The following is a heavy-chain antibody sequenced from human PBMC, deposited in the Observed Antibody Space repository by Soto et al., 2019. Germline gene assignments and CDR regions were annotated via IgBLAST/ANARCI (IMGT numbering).Heavy chain of an antibody. J-gene: IGHJ4*02. CDR3: ARVSYYDSSGFVH. Sequence: XSVKVCCKYSGSTFTSYAMNLVRQAPGQRLEWMGWINAGNGNTKYSQKFQGRVTITRDTSASKAYMELSSLRSEDTAVYYCARVSYYDSSGFVHWAQGTLVTVSS. V-gene: IGHV1-3*01. D-gene: IGHD3-22*01. CDR1: GSTFTSYA. CDR2: INAGNGNT.